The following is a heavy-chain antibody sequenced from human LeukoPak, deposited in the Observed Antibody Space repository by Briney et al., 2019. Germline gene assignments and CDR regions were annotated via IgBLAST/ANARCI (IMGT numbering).Heavy chain of an antibody. Sequence: SETLSPTCAVYGGSFSGYYWSWIRQPPGKGLEWIGEINHSGSTNYNPSLKSRVTISVDTSKYQFSLKLSSVTAADTAVYYCARTVPASALDYWGQGTLVTVSS. CDR2: INHSGST. CDR3: ARTVPASALDY. J-gene: IGHJ4*02. CDR1: GGSFSGYY. V-gene: IGHV4-34*01.